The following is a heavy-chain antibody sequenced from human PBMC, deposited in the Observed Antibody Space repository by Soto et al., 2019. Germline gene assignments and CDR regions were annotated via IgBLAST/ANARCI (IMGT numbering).Heavy chain of an antibody. CDR3: ARVIGIVATTTPFDY. D-gene: IGHD5-12*01. CDR1: GGSFSGYY. V-gene: IGHV4-34*01. J-gene: IGHJ4*02. Sequence: SETLSLTCAVYGGSFSGYYWSWIRQPPGKGLEWIGEINHSGSTNYNPSLKSRVTISVDTSKNQFSLKLSSVTAADTAVYYCARVIGIVATTTPFDYWGQGTLVTVSS. CDR2: INHSGST.